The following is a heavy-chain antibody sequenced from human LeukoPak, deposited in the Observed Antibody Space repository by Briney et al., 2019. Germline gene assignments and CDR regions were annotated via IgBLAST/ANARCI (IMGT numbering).Heavy chain of an antibody. V-gene: IGHV4-34*01. CDR1: GGSFSGYY. D-gene: IGHD3-3*01. Sequence: PSETLSLTCAVYGGSFSGYYWSWIRQPPGKGLVWIGEINHSGSTNYNPSLKSRVTISVDTSKNQFSLKLSSVTAADTAVYYCARSPYYDFWSDPPPWGQGTLVTVSS. CDR3: ARSPYYDFWSDPPP. CDR2: INHSGST. J-gene: IGHJ5*02.